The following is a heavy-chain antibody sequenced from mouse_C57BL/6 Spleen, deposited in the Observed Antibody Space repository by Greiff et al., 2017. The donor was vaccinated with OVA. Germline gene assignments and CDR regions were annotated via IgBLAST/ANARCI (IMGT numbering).Heavy chain of an antibody. CDR3: ARGLFYDGYYDGDY. CDR2: IDPSDSET. CDR1: GYTFTSYW. D-gene: IGHD2-3*01. Sequence: QVQLKQSGAELVRPGSSVKLSCKASGYTFTSYWMHWVKQRPIQGLEWIGNIDPSDSETHYNQKFKDKATLTVDKSSSTAYMQLSSLTSEDSAVYYCARGLFYDGYYDGDYWGQGTSVTVSS. V-gene: IGHV1-52*01. J-gene: IGHJ4*01.